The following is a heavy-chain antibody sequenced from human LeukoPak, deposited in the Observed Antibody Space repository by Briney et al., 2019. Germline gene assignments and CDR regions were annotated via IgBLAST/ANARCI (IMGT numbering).Heavy chain of an antibody. CDR2: LNPNSGNT. Sequence: SVKVSCKASGYTFTSYDINWGREATAPGLEWVGWLNPNSGNTGYAQKFHGKATITRNSHISTAYMALSSLSSRDRDAYVCAKDYYDRAFDIWGRGTKVSVRS. J-gene: IGHJ3*02. D-gene: IGHD3-22*01. V-gene: IGHV1-8*03. CDR1: GYTFTSYD. CDR3: AKDYYDRAFDI.